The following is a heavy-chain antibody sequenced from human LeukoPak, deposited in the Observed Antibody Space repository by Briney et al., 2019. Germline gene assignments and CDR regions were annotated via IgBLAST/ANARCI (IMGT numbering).Heavy chain of an antibody. J-gene: IGHJ4*02. D-gene: IGHD3-22*01. V-gene: IGHV3-23*01. CDR1: GFTFSSYA. CDR2: ISGSGGST. Sequence: GGSLRLSCAASGFTFSSYAMSWVRQAPGKGLEWVSAISGSGGSTYYADSVKGRFTISRDNAKNSLYLQMNSLRAEDTAVYYCARDLDLNYYDSRGYLDWGQGTPVTVSS. CDR3: ARDLDLNYYDSRGYLD.